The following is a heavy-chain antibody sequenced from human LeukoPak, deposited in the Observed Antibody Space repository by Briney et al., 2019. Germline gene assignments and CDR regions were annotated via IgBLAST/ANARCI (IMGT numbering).Heavy chain of an antibody. D-gene: IGHD1-26*01. J-gene: IGHJ3*02. CDR2: INTDGSIT. V-gene: IGHV3-74*01. Sequence: PGGSLRLSCAASGFTFSGYWMHWVRQAPGKGLVWVSRINTDGSITTYADSVKGRFTISRDNAKNTLYLQMNSLRAEDTAVYYCARGTGYSVFDIWGQGTMVTVSS. CDR3: ARGTGYSVFDI. CDR1: GFTFSGYW.